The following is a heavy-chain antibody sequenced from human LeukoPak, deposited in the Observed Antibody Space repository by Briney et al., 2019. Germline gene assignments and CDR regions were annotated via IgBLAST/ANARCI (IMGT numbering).Heavy chain of an antibody. V-gene: IGHV4-59*08. CDR1: GGSINSYY. CDR2: ISYSGST. J-gene: IGHJ6*02. CDR3: ARHVPISGSPGYYYGMDV. Sequence: SEALSLTCTVSGGSINSYYWSWMRQPPGKGLEWIGYISYSGSTNYNPPLRSRVTISIDTSKNQFSLKLTYVTAADTAVYYCARHVPISGSPGYYYGMDVWGQGTTVTVSS. D-gene: IGHD1-26*01.